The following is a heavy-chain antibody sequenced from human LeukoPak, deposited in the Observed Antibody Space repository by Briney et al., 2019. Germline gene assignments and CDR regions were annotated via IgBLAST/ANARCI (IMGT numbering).Heavy chain of an antibody. CDR2: LYSDGNT. Sequence: GGSLILSCAASGFTVITNDMTWVRQAPGKGLEWVSVLYSDGNTKYADSVQGRFTISRGNSKNTLYLEMNSLSPDDTAVYYCARGVEPLAANTLAYWGQGTLVTVSS. V-gene: IGHV3-53*01. D-gene: IGHD1-14*01. CDR3: ARGVEPLAANTLAY. CDR1: GFTVITND. J-gene: IGHJ4*02.